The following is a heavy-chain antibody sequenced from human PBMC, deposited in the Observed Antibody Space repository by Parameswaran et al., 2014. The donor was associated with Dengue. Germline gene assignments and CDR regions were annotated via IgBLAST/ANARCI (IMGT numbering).Heavy chain of an antibody. D-gene: IGHD6-13*01. Sequence: QMPGKGLEWVSSISSSSSYIYYADSVKGRFTISRDNAKNSLYLQMNSLRAEDTAVYYCARDYKASRQQPAGWNAFDIWGQGTMVTISS. CDR2: ISSSSSYI. J-gene: IGHJ3*02. CDR3: ARDYKASRQQPAGWNAFDI. V-gene: IGHV3-21*01.